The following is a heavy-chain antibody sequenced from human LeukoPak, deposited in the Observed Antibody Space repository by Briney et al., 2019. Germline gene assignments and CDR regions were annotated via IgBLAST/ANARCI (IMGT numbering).Heavy chain of an antibody. J-gene: IGHJ6*03. CDR1: GFSFNTYT. CDR3: ARGSSDFWTPYMDA. CDR2: ISSTSSYI. Sequence: GGSLRLSCAASGFSFNTYTMNWVRQAPGKGLEWVSSISSTSSYIYYANSVKGRFSISRDNAKNSLYLQMNSLRAENTAVYYCARGSSDFWTPYMDAWGKGTTVTVSS. V-gene: IGHV3-21*01. D-gene: IGHD3-3*01.